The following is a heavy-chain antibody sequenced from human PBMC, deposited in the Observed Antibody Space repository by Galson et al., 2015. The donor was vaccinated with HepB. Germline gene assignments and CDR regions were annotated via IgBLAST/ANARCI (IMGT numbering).Heavy chain of an antibody. J-gene: IGHJ5*02. V-gene: IGHV5-51*01. CDR2: IYPGDSDT. D-gene: IGHD3-3*01. CDR3: AKGDRNYDFWSGYYPLFDP. Sequence: SGAEVKKPGESLKISCKGSGYSFTSYWIGWVRQMPGKGLEWMGIIYPGDSDTRDSPSFQGQVTIPPDKSISTAYLQWSSLKASDTAMYYCAKGDRNYDFWSGYYPLFDPWGQGTLVTVSS. CDR1: GYSFTSYW.